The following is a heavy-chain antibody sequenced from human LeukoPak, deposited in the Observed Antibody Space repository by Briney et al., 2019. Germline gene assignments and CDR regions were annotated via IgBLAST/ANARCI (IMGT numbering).Heavy chain of an antibody. CDR2: ISSSGSTI. V-gene: IGHV3-48*03. Sequence: PGGSLRLSCAASGFTFSSYEMNWVRQAPGKGLEWVSYISSSGSTIYYADSVKGRFTISRDNAKNSLYLQMNSLRAEDTAVYYCARAYRYYDSSGYPIDYWGQGTLVTVSS. J-gene: IGHJ4*02. D-gene: IGHD3-22*01. CDR1: GFTFSSYE. CDR3: ARAYRYYDSSGYPIDY.